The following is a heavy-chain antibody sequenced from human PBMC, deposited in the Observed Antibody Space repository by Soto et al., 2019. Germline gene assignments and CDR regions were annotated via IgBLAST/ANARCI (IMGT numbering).Heavy chain of an antibody. D-gene: IGHD4-17*01. V-gene: IGHV1-3*01. J-gene: IGHJ6*02. CDR2: INAGNGNT. CDR3: ARGALATVTYYYYYGMDV. Sequence: GASVKVSCTASGYTFTSYAMHWVRQAPGQRLEWMGWINAGNGNTKYSQKFQGRVTITRDTSASTAYMELSSLRSEDTAVYYCARGALATVTYYYYYGMDVWGQGTTVTVSS. CDR1: GYTFTSYA.